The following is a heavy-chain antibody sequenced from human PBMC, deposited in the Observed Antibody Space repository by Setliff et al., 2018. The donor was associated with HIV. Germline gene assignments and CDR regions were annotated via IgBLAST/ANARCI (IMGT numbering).Heavy chain of an antibody. V-gene: IGHV3-23*01. CDR1: GFTFSSYA. J-gene: IGHJ6*03. CDR2: ISGSGGST. D-gene: IGHD3-10*01. Sequence: GGSLRLSCAASGFTFSSYAMSWVRQAPGKGLEWVSAISGSGGSTYYADSVKGRFTVSRDNAKNALYLQMNGLRVEDTAVYYCARDVYYGAGSLLHYYYLDLWGKGTAVTVSS. CDR3: ARDVYYGAGSLLHYYYLDL.